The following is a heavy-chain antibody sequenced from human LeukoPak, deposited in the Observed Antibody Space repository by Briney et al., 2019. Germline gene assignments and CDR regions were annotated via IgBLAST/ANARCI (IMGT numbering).Heavy chain of an antibody. CDR3: AKDRKAFIRGFDY. Sequence: GGSLRLSCAASGFTFSDYYMSWVRQAPGKGLEWVSGISGSGGRTDYADSVKGRFTISRDNSKNTLYLQVNSLRAEDTAVYYCAKDRKAFIRGFDYWGQGTLVTVSS. CDR2: ISGSGGRT. D-gene: IGHD2/OR15-2a*01. CDR1: GFTFSDYY. J-gene: IGHJ4*02. V-gene: IGHV3-23*01.